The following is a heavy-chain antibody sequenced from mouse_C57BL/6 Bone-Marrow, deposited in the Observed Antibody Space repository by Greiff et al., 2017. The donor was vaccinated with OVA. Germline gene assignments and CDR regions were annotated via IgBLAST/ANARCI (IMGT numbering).Heavy chain of an antibody. V-gene: IGHV1-75*01. J-gene: IGHJ3*01. CDR3: ARGRYCYDGAWLAY. Sequence: QVHVKQSGPELVQPGASVKISCKASGYTFTDYYINWVKQRPGQGLEWIGWIFPGSGSTYYNEKLKGKATLTVDNSSSTAYMLLSSLTSEDSAVYFCARGRYCYDGAWLAYWGQGTLVTVSA. CDR1: GYTFTDYY. D-gene: IGHD2-12*01. CDR2: IFPGSGST.